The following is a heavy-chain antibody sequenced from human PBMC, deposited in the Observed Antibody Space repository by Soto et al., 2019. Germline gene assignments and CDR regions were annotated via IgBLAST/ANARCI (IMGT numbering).Heavy chain of an antibody. CDR3: ARSRYYYDSSGYYMAYFRYYYDMDV. V-gene: IGHV1-69*13. D-gene: IGHD3-22*01. CDR2: IIPIFGTA. J-gene: IGHJ6*02. Sequence: SVKVSCKASGGTFSSYAISWVRQAPGQGLEWMGGIIPIFGTANYAQKFQGRVTITADESTSTAYMELSSLRSEDTAVYYCARSRYYYDSSGYYMAYFRYYYDMDVWGQGTTVTVSS. CDR1: GGTFSSYA.